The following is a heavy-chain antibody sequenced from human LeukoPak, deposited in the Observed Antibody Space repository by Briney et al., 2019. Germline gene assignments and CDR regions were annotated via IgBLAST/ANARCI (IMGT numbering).Heavy chain of an antibody. CDR2: ISGSGNAK. V-gene: IGHV3-48*01. CDR3: ARDYLYAFDY. Sequence: GGSLRLSCAASGFSFSSYSMNWVRQAPGKGLEWVSYISGSGNAKHYTDSVKGRFTISRDNAKNALYLQMNSLRAEDTAVYFCARDYLYAFDYWGRGTLVTVSS. D-gene: IGHD2-2*01. CDR1: GFSFSSYS. J-gene: IGHJ4*02.